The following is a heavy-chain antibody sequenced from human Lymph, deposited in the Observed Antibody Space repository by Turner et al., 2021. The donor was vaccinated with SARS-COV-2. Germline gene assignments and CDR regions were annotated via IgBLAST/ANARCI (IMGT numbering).Heavy chain of an antibody. V-gene: IGHV3-23*01. CDR3: ATLYSSSAAGDP. CDR1: GFTFSSYA. Sequence: EVQLLESGGGLVQPGGSLRLSCAASGFTFSSYAMSWVRQATGKGLEWVSVISGSGGSTYYADSVKGRFTNSRDNSKNTLYLQMNSLRAEYTAVYYCATLYSSSAAGDPWGQGTLVTVSS. J-gene: IGHJ5*02. D-gene: IGHD6-6*01. CDR2: ISGSGGST.